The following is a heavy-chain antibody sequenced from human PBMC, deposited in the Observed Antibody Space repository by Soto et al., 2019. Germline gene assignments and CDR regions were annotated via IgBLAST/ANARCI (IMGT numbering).Heavy chain of an antibody. CDR3: AKHVVIVSGGSSYDF. CDR2: VYYTGYT. V-gene: IGHV4-59*08. J-gene: IGHJ4*02. D-gene: IGHD1-26*01. Sequence: SETLSLTCSVSGGSISGYYWSWIRQPPGKGLEFVGYVYYTGYTNYNPSLKSRLTISLDMSKNQISLKLTSVTAADTAVYYCAKHVVIVSGGSSYDFWGQGILVTVSS. CDR1: GGSISGYY.